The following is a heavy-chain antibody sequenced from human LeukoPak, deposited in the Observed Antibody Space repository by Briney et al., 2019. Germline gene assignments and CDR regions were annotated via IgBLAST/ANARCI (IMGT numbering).Heavy chain of an antibody. Sequence: SETLSLTCTVSGGSISSYYWSWIRQPPGKGLEWIGYIYYSGSTNYNPSLKSRVTISVDTSKNQFSLKLSSVTAADTAVYYCARHVPYYDFWSGTNGFDYWGQGTLVTVSS. J-gene: IGHJ4*02. V-gene: IGHV4-59*08. CDR1: GGSISSYY. CDR3: ARHVPYYDFWSGTNGFDY. D-gene: IGHD3-3*01. CDR2: IYYSGST.